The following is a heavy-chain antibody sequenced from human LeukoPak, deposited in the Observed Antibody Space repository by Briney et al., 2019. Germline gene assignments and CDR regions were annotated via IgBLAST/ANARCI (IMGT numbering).Heavy chain of an antibody. Sequence: ASVKVSCKASGFTFTSYGITWVRQAPGQGLEWMGWIITYNGNTHYAQKLQGRVTLTTDTSTNTAYMELRGLRSDDTAVYYCAKTTATSEEYFYYYMDVWGKGTTVTVSS. CDR3: AKTTATSEEYFYYYMDV. V-gene: IGHV1-18*01. D-gene: IGHD4-17*01. CDR2: IITYNGNT. CDR1: GFTFTSYG. J-gene: IGHJ6*03.